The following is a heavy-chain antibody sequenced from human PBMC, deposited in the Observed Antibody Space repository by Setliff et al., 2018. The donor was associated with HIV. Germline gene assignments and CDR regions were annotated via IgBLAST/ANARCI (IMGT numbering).Heavy chain of an antibody. CDR1: GYTFTSYG. Sequence: ASVKVSCKASGYTFTSYGIGWVRQAPGQGLEWMGWISPYNGHTNYAQKLQGRVTMTTDTSTSTTYMELTSLRSDDTAVYYCARRTQGGYSGYDPYYYYYYMDVWGKGTTVTVSS. D-gene: IGHD5-12*01. CDR2: ISPYNGHT. J-gene: IGHJ6*03. V-gene: IGHV1-18*01. CDR3: ARRTQGGYSGYDPYYYYYYMDV.